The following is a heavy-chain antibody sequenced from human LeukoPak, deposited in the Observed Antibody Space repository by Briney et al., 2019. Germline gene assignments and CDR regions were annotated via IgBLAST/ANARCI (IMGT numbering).Heavy chain of an antibody. Sequence: AASVKVSCKASGGTFSSYAISWVRQAPGQELEWMGGIIPIFGTANYAQKFQGRVTITADESTSTAYMELSSLRSEDTAVYYCASHGGSRPRNNWFDPWGQGTLVTVSS. V-gene: IGHV1-69*01. CDR1: GGTFSSYA. CDR3: ASHGGSRPRNNWFDP. D-gene: IGHD2-15*01. J-gene: IGHJ5*02. CDR2: IIPIFGTA.